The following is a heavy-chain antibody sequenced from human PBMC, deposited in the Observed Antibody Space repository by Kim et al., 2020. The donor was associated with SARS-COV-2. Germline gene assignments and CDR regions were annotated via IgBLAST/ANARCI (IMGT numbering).Heavy chain of an antibody. J-gene: IGHJ4*02. CDR1: GYTFTSYA. D-gene: IGHD6-19*01. V-gene: IGHV7-4-1*02. CDR3: ARVGVPISAVAGDFDY. Sequence: ASVKVSCKASGYTFTSYAMNWVRQAPGQGLEWMGWINTNTGNPTYAQGFTGRFVFSLDTSVSTAYLQISSLKAEDTAVYYCARVGVPISAVAGDFDYWGQGTLVTVSS. CDR2: INTNTGNP.